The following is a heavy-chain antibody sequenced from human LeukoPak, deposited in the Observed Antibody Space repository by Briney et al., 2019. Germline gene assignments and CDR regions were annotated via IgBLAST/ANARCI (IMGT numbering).Heavy chain of an antibody. CDR2: INPSGGST. CDR1: GYTFTSCY. J-gene: IGHJ4*02. CDR3: ARDKTTYSSGWPPGY. V-gene: IGHV1-46*01. Sequence: ASVKVSCKASGYTFTSCYMHWVRQAPGQGLEWMGIINPSGGSTSYAQKFQGRVTMTRDMSTSTVYMELSSLRSEDTAVYYCARDKTTYSSGWPPGYWGQGTLVTVSS. D-gene: IGHD6-19*01.